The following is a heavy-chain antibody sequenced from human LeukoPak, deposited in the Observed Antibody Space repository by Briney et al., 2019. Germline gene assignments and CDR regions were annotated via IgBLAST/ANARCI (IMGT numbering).Heavy chain of an antibody. CDR2: IYSGGSA. Sequence: QPGGSLRLSCAASGFTVSSNYMSWVRQAPGKGLEWVSIIYSGGSAYYADSVKGRFTTSRDNSKNTLYLQMNSLRAEDTAVYYCASCSGDSCYSFAYWGQGTLVTVSS. CDR3: ASCSGDSCYSFAY. CDR1: GFTVSSNY. J-gene: IGHJ4*02. D-gene: IGHD2-15*01. V-gene: IGHV3-53*01.